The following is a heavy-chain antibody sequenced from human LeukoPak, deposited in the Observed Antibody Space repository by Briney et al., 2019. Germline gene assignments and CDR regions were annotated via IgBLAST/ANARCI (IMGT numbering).Heavy chain of an antibody. CDR2: ISSSSSYI. V-gene: IGHV3-21*01. CDR1: GFTFSSYS. Sequence: PGGSLRLSCAAPGFTFSSYSMNWVRQAPGKGLEWVSSISSSSSYIYYADSVKGRFTISRDNAENSLYLQMNSLRAEDTAVYYCARDDYGGMDVWGKGTTVTVSS. D-gene: IGHD4-23*01. CDR3: ARDDYGGMDV. J-gene: IGHJ6*04.